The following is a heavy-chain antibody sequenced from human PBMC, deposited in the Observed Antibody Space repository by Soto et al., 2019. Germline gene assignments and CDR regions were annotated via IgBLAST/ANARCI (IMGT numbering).Heavy chain of an antibody. CDR3: ARYRREAVAGYTLDN. D-gene: IGHD6-13*01. Sequence: ETLSLTCTVSGGSISSNYWTWIRQPPGKGLEWIGYVYNSGSTNYNPSLKSRVTISEDTSKSQFSLKVNSMTAAETAVYYCARYRREAVAGYTLDNWGQGILVTVSS. CDR1: GGSISSNY. J-gene: IGHJ4*02. V-gene: IGHV4-59*01. CDR2: VYNSGST.